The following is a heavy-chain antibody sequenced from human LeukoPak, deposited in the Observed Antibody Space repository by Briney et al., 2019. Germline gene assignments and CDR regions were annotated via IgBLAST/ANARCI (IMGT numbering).Heavy chain of an antibody. CDR3: AKGGKWDVTPFDY. CDR2: ISGGGGST. V-gene: IGHV3-23*01. CDR1: GFTFSSYA. J-gene: IGHJ4*02. Sequence: GGSLRLSCVASGFTFSSYAMSWVRQAPGKGLEWVAAISGGGGSTYYADSVKGRFTISRDNSKNTLYLQVSSLRAEDTAVYYCAKGGKWDVTPFDYWGQGTLVTVSS. D-gene: IGHD1-26*01.